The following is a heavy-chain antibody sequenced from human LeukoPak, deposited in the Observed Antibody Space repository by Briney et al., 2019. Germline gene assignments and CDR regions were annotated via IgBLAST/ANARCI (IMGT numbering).Heavy chain of an antibody. D-gene: IGHD1-1*01. CDR2: MNPKTGKT. CDR3: ARIRPVTTGLKGYYFDY. CDR1: GYTFSSYE. J-gene: IGHJ4*02. V-gene: IGHV1-8*01. Sequence: ASVKVSCKTSGYTFSSYEINWVRQATGRGLEWVGWMNPKTGKTAYARNLQGRVTITRDTSISTAYMDLSGLGSEDTAVYYCARIRPVTTGLKGYYFDYWGQGTLVTVSS.